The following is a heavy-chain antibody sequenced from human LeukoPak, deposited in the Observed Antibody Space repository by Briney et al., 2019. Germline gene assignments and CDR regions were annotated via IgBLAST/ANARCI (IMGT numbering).Heavy chain of an antibody. CDR1: GYTFINYW. CDR2: IYPGDSDT. CDR3: ARHGLEMTPDF. V-gene: IGHV5-51*01. Sequence: GESLKISCKVSGYTFINYWIGWVRHMPGKGLEWMGIIYPGDSDTRYSPSFQDQVTISADKSITTAYLQWSSLKASDTAMYYCARHGLEMTPDFWGQGTLVTVSS. J-gene: IGHJ4*02. D-gene: IGHD3/OR15-3a*01.